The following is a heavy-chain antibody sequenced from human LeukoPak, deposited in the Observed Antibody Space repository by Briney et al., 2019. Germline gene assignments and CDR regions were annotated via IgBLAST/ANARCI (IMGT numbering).Heavy chain of an antibody. V-gene: IGHV3-23*01. CDR2: ISGSGGST. Sequence: GGSLRLSCAASGFTFSSYAMHWVRQAPGKGLEWVSAISGSGGSTYYADSVKGRFTISRDNSKNTLYLQMNSLRAEDTAVYYCAKDGGDGYYFDYWGQGTLVTVSS. J-gene: IGHJ4*02. CDR1: GFTFSSYA. D-gene: IGHD5-24*01. CDR3: AKDGGDGYYFDY.